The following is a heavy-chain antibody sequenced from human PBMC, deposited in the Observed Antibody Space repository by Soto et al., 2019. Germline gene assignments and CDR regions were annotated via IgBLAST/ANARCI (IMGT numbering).Heavy chain of an antibody. CDR3: ARLVGGYYYFDY. J-gene: IGHJ4*02. V-gene: IGHV5-10-1*01. CDR1: GYSFTTYW. CDR2: IDPTDSYT. Sequence: GESLKISCQGSGYSFTTYWISWVRQMPGKGLECMGRIDPTDSYTDYSPSFEGHVTMSVDRSINTAYLEWSSLKASDTAMYYCARLVGGYYYFDYWGQGTLVTVSS. D-gene: IGHD3-22*01.